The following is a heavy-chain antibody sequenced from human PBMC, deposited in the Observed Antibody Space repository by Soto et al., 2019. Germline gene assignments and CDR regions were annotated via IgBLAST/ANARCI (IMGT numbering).Heavy chain of an antibody. Sequence: SETLSLTCAVYGGSFSGYYWSWIRQPPGKGLEWIGEINHSGSTNYNPSLKSRVTISVDMSKNQFSLKLSSVTAADTAVYYCARGRLSVLRYFDWPSVYFDYWGQGTLVTVSS. D-gene: IGHD3-9*01. V-gene: IGHV4-34*01. CDR1: GGSFSGYY. J-gene: IGHJ4*02. CDR2: INHSGST. CDR3: ARGRLSVLRYFDWPSVYFDY.